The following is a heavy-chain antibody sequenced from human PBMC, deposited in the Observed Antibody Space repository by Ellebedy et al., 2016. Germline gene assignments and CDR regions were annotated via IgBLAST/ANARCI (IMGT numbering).Heavy chain of an antibody. V-gene: IGHV3-48*03. CDR3: ARDRISASGIFDY. J-gene: IGHJ4*02. CDR2: ISNPGTAI. D-gene: IGHD6-13*01. CDR1: GFTFSRYG. Sequence: GESLKISCAASGFTFSRYGMTWVRQAPGKGLEWISFISNPGTAIYYAASVKGRFTVSRDNAQNSLFLQMNSLRAEDTAVYYCARDRISASGIFDYWGQGTLVTVSS.